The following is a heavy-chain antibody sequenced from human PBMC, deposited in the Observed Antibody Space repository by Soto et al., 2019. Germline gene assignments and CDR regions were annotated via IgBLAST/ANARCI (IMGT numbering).Heavy chain of an antibody. CDR2: ISGSEDVT. V-gene: IGHV3-23*01. CDR1: KFMFSAYA. Sequence: EVHLLQSGGGLVQPGGSLRLSCVASKFMFSAYAMGWVRQSPGKGLEWVSSISGSEDVTYYAESVKGRFSISRDNSKNTLYLQMNSLRVVDTAIYFCAKGADRPWFGEAYFPDNWGQGTHVVVST. CDR3: AKGADRPWFGEAYFPDN. D-gene: IGHD3-10*01. J-gene: IGHJ4*02.